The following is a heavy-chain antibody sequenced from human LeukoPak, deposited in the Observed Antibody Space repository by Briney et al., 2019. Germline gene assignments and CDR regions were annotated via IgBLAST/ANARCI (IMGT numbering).Heavy chain of an antibody. J-gene: IGHJ4*02. CDR2: IKSKTDGGTT. CDR1: GFTFSNAW. D-gene: IGHD3-16*01. Sequence: NPGGSLRLSCAASGFTFSNAWMSWVRQAPGKGLEWVGRIKSKTDGGTTDYAAPVKGRFTISRDDSKNTLYLQMNSLKTEDTAVYYCTTKHVGGTMPSDYWGQGTLVTVPS. CDR3: TTKHVGGTMPSDY. V-gene: IGHV3-15*01.